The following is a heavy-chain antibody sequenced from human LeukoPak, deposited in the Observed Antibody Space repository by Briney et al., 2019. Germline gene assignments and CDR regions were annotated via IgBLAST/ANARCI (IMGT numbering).Heavy chain of an antibody. CDR1: GYTFTGYY. V-gene: IGHV1-2*02. CDR3: ARGVTTGAYYYYYMDV. Sequence: ASVKVSCKASGYTFTGYYMHWVRQAPGQGLEWMGWINPNSGGTNYAQKFQGRVTMTRDTSISTAYMELSRLRSDDTAVYYCARGVTTGAYYYYYMDVWGKGTTVTVSS. D-gene: IGHD4-11*01. CDR2: INPNSGGT. J-gene: IGHJ6*03.